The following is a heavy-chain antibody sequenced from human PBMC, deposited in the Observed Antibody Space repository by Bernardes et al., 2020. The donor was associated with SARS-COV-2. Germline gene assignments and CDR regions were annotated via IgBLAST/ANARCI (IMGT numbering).Heavy chain of an antibody. CDR3: ARVGDYYDSSGYYYDPRDGFDY. V-gene: IGHV1-18*01. CDR1: GYTFTSYG. Sequence: ASVKVSCKASGYTFTSYGISWVRQAPGQGLEWMGWISAYNGNTNYAQKLQGRVTMTTDTSTSTAYMELRSLRSDDTAVYYCARVGDYYDSSGYYYDPRDGFDYWGQGTLVTVSS. D-gene: IGHD3-22*01. CDR2: ISAYNGNT. J-gene: IGHJ4*02.